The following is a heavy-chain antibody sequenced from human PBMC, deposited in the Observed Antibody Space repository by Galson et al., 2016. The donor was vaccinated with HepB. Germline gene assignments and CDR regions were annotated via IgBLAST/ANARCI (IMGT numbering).Heavy chain of an antibody. CDR3: AKGRMFQWFQVWDAFDI. Sequence: SLRLSCAASGFTFSTYAMSWVRQAPGKGLEWVSGISGSGGSTYYADSVKGRFTISRDNSKNTLYLQMNSLRAEDTAVYYCAKGRMFQWFQVWDAFDIWGQGTMVTVSS. D-gene: IGHD3-10*02. CDR1: GFTFSTYA. V-gene: IGHV3-23*01. J-gene: IGHJ3*02. CDR2: ISGSGGST.